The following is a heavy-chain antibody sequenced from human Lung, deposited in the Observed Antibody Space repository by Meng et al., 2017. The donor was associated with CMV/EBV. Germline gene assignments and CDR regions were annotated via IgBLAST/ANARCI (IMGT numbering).Heavy chain of an antibody. J-gene: IGHJ5*02. CDR2: INPNTGDT. Sequence: ASXXVSXKASGYTFTAYYLHWVRQAPGQGLEWMGWINPNTGDTNHAQKFQGRVTMTRDTSISTAYMELSSLTSDDTAVYYCARSIVVVIATLDPWGQGTLVTVSS. D-gene: IGHD2-21*01. V-gene: IGHV1-2*02. CDR3: ARSIVVVIATLDP. CDR1: GYTFTAYY.